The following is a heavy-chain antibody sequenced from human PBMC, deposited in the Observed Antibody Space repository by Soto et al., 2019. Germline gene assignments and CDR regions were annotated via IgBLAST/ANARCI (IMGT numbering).Heavy chain of an antibody. J-gene: IGHJ6*02. CDR3: AKAGLAVGWAYYDILTGYYPYYYYGMDV. Sequence: GGSLRLSCAASGFTFSSYGMHWVRQAPGKGLEWVAVISYDGSNKYYADSVKGRFTISRDNSKNTLYLQMNSLRAEDTAVYYCAKAGLAVGWAYYDILTGYYPYYYYGMDVWGQGTTVTVSS. D-gene: IGHD3-9*01. V-gene: IGHV3-30*18. CDR1: GFTFSSYG. CDR2: ISYDGSNK.